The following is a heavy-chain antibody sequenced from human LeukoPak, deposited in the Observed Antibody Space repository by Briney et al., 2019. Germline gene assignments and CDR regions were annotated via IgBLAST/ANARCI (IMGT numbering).Heavy chain of an antibody. CDR1: GFTFSSYW. Sequence: GGSLRLSCAASGFTFSSYWMPWVRQAPGKGLVWVSRISSDGSSTSYADSVKGRFTISRDNAKNTLYLQMNSLRAEDTAVYYCARSPYDYVWGSYRQEGYFDYWGQGTLVTVSS. CDR3: ARSPYDYVWGSYRQEGYFDY. V-gene: IGHV3-74*01. CDR2: ISSDGSST. J-gene: IGHJ4*02. D-gene: IGHD3-16*02.